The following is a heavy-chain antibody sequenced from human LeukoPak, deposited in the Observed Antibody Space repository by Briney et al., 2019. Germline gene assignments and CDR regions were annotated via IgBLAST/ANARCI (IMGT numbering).Heavy chain of an antibody. CDR2: IKQDGSET. Sequence: PGGSLRLSCAASGFTFSNYWINWVRQAPGKGLEWVANIKQDGSETYCVDSVKGRFTISRDNAKNSLYLQMNSLRAEDTAVYYCARGYSSSWGIFDYWGQGTLVTVSS. D-gene: IGHD6-13*01. V-gene: IGHV3-7*04. J-gene: IGHJ4*02. CDR1: GFTFSNYW. CDR3: ARGYSSSWGIFDY.